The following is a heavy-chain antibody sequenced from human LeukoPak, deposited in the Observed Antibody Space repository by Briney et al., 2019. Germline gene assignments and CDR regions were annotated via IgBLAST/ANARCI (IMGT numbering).Heavy chain of an antibody. Sequence: GGSLRLSCAASGFTFSSYAMSWVRQAPGKGLEWVSAISGSGGSTYYADSVKGRFTISRDNSKNTLYLQMNSLRAEDTAVYYCAKEAGPGIAVAGTRYFQHWGQDTLVTVSS. CDR1: GFTFSSYA. V-gene: IGHV3-23*01. D-gene: IGHD6-19*01. CDR3: AKEAGPGIAVAGTRYFQH. CDR2: ISGSGGST. J-gene: IGHJ1*01.